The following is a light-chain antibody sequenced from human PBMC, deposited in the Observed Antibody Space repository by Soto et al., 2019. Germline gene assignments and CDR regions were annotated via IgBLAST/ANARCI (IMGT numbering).Light chain of an antibody. CDR2: GAS. Sequence: IVMTQFPATLSMSPGDRATLSCRASQNVATNLAWYQQKPSQAPRLLIHGASIRATGVPARFSGSGSETVFTLTINSLQSEDFAVYYCHQCTSGLRTFGRGTKVDIK. J-gene: IGKJ1*01. V-gene: IGKV3-15*01. CDR1: QNVATN. CDR3: HQCTSGLRT.